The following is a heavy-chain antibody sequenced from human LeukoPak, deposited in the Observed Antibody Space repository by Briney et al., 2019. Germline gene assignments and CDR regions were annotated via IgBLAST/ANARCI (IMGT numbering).Heavy chain of an antibody. CDR1: GGSISSSSYY. D-gene: IGHD2-15*01. V-gene: IGHV4-39*01. Sequence: SETLSLTCTVSGGSISSSSYYWGWIRQPPGKGLEWIGSIYYSGSTYYNPSLKSRVTISVDTSKNQFSLNLSSVTAADTAVYYCARGGGHCSGGSCYLNYYYYMDVWGKGTTVTVSS. CDR2: IYYSGST. J-gene: IGHJ6*03. CDR3: ARGGGHCSGGSCYLNYYYYMDV.